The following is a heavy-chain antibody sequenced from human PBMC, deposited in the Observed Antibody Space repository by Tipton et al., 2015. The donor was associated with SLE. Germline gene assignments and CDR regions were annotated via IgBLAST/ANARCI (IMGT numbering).Heavy chain of an antibody. Sequence: TLSLTCSVSGDSIISSSYYWGWIRQPPGKGLEWIGSMYYSGSPYYNPPLKRRVTISVDTSKNQFPLMLRSVTAADAAVYYCAGDGPYYDFWSGMGTFDIWGQGTMVTVSS. J-gene: IGHJ3*02. D-gene: IGHD3-3*01. CDR3: AGDGPYYDFWSGMGTFDI. CDR1: GDSIISSSYY. V-gene: IGHV4-39*06. CDR2: MYYSGSP.